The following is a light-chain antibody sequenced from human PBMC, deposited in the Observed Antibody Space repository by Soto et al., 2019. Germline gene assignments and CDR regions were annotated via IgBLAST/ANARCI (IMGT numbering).Light chain of an antibody. CDR1: QGIGND. J-gene: IGKJ4*01. V-gene: IGKV1-6*02. Sequence: AIQMAQSPSSLSASVGERVTITCRASQGIGNDVGWFQKKPGKAPKLLIYAAATLQSGVPSRFSGSRSGTDFTLTISSLQPEDFATYYCLQDHNYPLTFGGGTKVEIK. CDR2: AAA. CDR3: LQDHNYPLT.